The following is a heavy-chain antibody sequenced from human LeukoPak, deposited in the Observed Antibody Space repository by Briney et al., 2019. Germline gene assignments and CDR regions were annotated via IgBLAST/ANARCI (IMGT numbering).Heavy chain of an antibody. CDR1: GYTFTGYY. D-gene: IGHD3-22*01. J-gene: IGHJ5*02. Sequence: ASVKVSCKASGYTFTGYYMHWVRQAPGQGLEWMGWINPNSGGTNHAQKFQGRVTMTRDTSISTAYMELSRLRSDDTAVYYCARDGPYYYDSSGRDWFDPWGQGTLVTVSS. CDR3: ARDGPYYYDSSGRDWFDP. V-gene: IGHV1-2*02. CDR2: INPNSGGT.